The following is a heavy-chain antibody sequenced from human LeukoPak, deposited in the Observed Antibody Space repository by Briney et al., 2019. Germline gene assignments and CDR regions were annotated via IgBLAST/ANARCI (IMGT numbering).Heavy chain of an antibody. V-gene: IGHV3-74*01. Sequence: PGGSLRLSCAASGFTFSNFWMHWVRQVPGKGLVWVSGINHDGTGTYYADSVKGRFTISRDNAKNTVYLQMNSLRAEDTAVYYCAQDLGPTWFDPWGPGTLVTVSS. CDR1: GFTFSNFW. J-gene: IGHJ5*02. CDR3: AQDLGPTWFDP. CDR2: INHDGTGT. D-gene: IGHD7-27*01.